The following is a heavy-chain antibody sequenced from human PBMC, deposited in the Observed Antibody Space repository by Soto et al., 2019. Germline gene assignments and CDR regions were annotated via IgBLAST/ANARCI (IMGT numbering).Heavy chain of an antibody. J-gene: IGHJ3*02. CDR1: GSSIFSRNW. V-gene: IGHV4-4*03. CDR2: IYHSGST. CDR3: ARDLTGSYPRQRAFDI. D-gene: IGHD1-26*01. Sequence: PETLTLTPAASGSSIFSRNWWSWVRQPPGKGLEWILEIYHSGSTNYNPTLKSRVTIKLDKPKTQIPLKLSSMTAADTAVYYCARDLTGSYPRQRAFDIWGQGTMVT.